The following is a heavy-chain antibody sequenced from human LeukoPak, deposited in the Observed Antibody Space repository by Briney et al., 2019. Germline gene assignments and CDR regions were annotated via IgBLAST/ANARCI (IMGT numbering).Heavy chain of an antibody. Sequence: SVKVSCKASGGTFSSYAISWVRQAPGQGLEWMGGIIPIFGTATYAQKVQGRVTITADESTSTAYMELSSLRSEDTAVYYCARERVGAATYFDYWGQGTLVTVSS. CDR2: IIPIFGTA. CDR1: GGTFSSYA. D-gene: IGHD1-26*01. CDR3: ARERVGAATYFDY. V-gene: IGHV1-69*13. J-gene: IGHJ4*02.